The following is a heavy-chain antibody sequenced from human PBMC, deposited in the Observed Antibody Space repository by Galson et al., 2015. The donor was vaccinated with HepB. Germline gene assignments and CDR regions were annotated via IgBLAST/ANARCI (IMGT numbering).Heavy chain of an antibody. CDR1: GFTFSSYS. D-gene: IGHD1-7*01. CDR3: ARARRLTGTTDFDY. CDR2: ISSSSSYI. Sequence: SLRLSCAASGFTFSSYSMNWVRQAPGKGLEWVSSISSSSSYIYYADSVKGRFAISRDNAKNSLYLQMNSLRAEDTAVYYCARARRLTGTTDFDYWGQGTLVTVSS. J-gene: IGHJ4*02. V-gene: IGHV3-21*01.